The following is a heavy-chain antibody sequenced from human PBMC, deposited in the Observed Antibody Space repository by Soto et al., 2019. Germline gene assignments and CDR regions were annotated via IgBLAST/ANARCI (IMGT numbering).Heavy chain of an antibody. J-gene: IGHJ4*02. V-gene: IGHV3-30*03. CDR3: ARGAVMPDS. CDR2: ITYDGSKK. Sequence: PGGSLRLSCAASGFNFNTYGMHWVRQAPGKGLEWVAVITYDGSKKYHGDSVKGRFTISRDDSKNTLYLQMNSLRAEDTAVYYCARGAVMPDSWGQGTLVTVSS. CDR1: GFNFNTYG. D-gene: IGHD3-16*01.